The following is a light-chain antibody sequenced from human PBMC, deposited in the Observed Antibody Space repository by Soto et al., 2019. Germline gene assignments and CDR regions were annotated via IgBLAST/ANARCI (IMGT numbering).Light chain of an antibody. CDR2: AAT. CDR3: QQYGSSPYT. Sequence: EVVLTQSPGTLSLSPGERATLSCRSSQSVSNSFLAWYQQKRGQAPRLLIAAATSRATGIPDRFSGSGSGTDFTLTISRMESEDFAVYYCQQYGSSPYTFGQGTKLEIK. V-gene: IGKV3-20*01. CDR1: QSVSNSF. J-gene: IGKJ2*01.